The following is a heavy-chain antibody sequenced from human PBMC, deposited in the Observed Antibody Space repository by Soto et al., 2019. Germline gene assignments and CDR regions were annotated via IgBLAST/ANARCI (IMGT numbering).Heavy chain of an antibody. J-gene: IGHJ6*03. CDR2: ISGDGLIT. V-gene: IGHV3-74*03. Sequence: GGSLRISSAGSGFTVGNYWMYWVCKTPGKGLVWVSRISGDGLITTYADSVEGRFTISRDNAKKTLSLQMTSLRVEDSAVYYCARDYRGVRAAVRGMDVWGKGTTVTVSS. D-gene: IGHD3-10*01. CDR3: ARDYRGVRAAVRGMDV. CDR1: GFTVGNYW.